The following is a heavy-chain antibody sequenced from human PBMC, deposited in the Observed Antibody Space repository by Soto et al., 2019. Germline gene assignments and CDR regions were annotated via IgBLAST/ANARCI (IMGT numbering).Heavy chain of an antibody. V-gene: IGHV3-33*01. J-gene: IGHJ4*02. D-gene: IGHD1-26*01. CDR1: GFTFSSYG. CDR2: IWYDGSNK. Sequence: QVQMVESGGGVVQPGRSLRLSCVASGFTFSSYGMHWVRQAPGKGLEWVAVIWYDGSNKYYADSVKGRFTISRDNSKNTLYLQMNSLRAEDTAVYYCARDEIVGVTSPVGYWGQGTLVTVSS. CDR3: ARDEIVGVTSPVGY.